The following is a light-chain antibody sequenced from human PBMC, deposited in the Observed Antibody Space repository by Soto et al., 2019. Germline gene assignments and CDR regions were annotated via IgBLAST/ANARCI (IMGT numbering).Light chain of an antibody. Sequence: DIEMTQSPASLSASVGDRATITCRASQDISNFVAWYQQKPGKAPKLLIYAASTLQSGLPSRFSGSGSGTDFTLTITSLEPEDVADYYCQKYSSVLVFGPETKVEIK. CDR3: QKYSSVLV. V-gene: IGKV1-27*01. CDR2: AAS. CDR1: QDISNF. J-gene: IGKJ3*01.